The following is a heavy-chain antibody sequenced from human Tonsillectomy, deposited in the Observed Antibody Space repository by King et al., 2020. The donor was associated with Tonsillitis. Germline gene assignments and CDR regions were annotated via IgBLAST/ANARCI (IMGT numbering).Heavy chain of an antibody. CDR3: ARGGEWGEADY. CDR2: IYSGGST. D-gene: IGHD3-16*01. V-gene: IGHV3-53*04. CDR1: GFTVSSNY. J-gene: IGHJ4*02. Sequence: VQLVESGGGLVQPGGSLSLSCAASGFTVSSNYMTWVRQAPGTGLEWVSVIYSGGSTYYADSVKGRFTISRHNSKNTLYLQMNSLRADDTAVYYCARGGEWGEADYWGQGTLVTVSS.